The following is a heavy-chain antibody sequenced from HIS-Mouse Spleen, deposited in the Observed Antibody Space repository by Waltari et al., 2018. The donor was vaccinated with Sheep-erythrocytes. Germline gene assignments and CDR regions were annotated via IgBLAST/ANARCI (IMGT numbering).Heavy chain of an antibody. D-gene: IGHD1-26*01. V-gene: IGHV3-21*01. Sequence: NWVRQAPGNGLEWVSSISSSSSYIYYADSVKGRFTISRDNAKNSLYLQMNSLRAEDTAVYYCARVASGATFDYWGQGTLVTVSS. J-gene: IGHJ4*02. CDR2: ISSSSSYI. CDR3: ARVASGATFDY.